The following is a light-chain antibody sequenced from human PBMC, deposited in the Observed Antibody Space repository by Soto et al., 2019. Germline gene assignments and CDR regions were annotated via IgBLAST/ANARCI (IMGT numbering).Light chain of an antibody. CDR3: HQSNSYSPVS. Sequence: DIQMTQSPSPLSASVGDRVTITCRASQSISSWLAWYQQKPGKAPKLLLYKASSLESGVPTRLSGSGSGPEFPLTISSLQPDDFATYYCHQSNSYSPVSFGQGTKVEIK. CDR1: QSISSW. V-gene: IGKV1-5*03. CDR2: KAS. J-gene: IGKJ1*01.